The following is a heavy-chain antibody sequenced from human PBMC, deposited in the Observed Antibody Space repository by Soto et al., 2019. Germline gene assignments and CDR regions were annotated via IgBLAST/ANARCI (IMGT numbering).Heavy chain of an antibody. CDR3: ARGSGNYGLDF. D-gene: IGHD1-26*01. V-gene: IGHV4-4*07. Sequence: QVQLQESGPRLVKPSETLSLTCTVSGDSMSSYYWSWIRQPAGKGLEWIGRIYTSGRTNYDPPLTSRVTMSIDTSAKQFSLKLTSVTAADTAVYYCARGSGNYGLDFWGQGTMVTVSS. CDR1: GDSMSSYY. J-gene: IGHJ3*01. CDR2: IYTSGRT.